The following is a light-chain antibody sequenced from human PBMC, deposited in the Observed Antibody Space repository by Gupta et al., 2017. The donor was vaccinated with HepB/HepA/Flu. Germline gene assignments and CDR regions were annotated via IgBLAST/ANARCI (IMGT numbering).Light chain of an antibody. J-gene: IGLJ3*02. Sequence: SYELTQPPSVSVSPGPTARITCSGDALPKQYAYWFQQKPGPAPVMVIYKDSERPAGIPERFSGSSSGTTVTLTISGVQAEDEADYYCQSADSSGTYKWVFGGGTKLTVL. V-gene: IGLV3-25*03. CDR3: QSADSSGTYKWV. CDR1: ALPKQY. CDR2: KDS.